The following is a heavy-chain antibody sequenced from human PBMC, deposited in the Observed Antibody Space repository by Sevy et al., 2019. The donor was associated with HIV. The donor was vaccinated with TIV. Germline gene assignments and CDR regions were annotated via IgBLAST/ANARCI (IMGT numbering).Heavy chain of an antibody. CDR1: GYTFTSYG. J-gene: IGHJ6*02. D-gene: IGHD2-2*01. CDR3: ARLREVVPAAMYYYGMDV. CDR2: ISAYNGNT. V-gene: IGHV1-18*03. Sequence: ASVKVSCKASGYTFTSYGISWVRQAPGQGLEWMGWISAYNGNTNYAQKLQGRVTMTTDTSTSTAYMELRSLRSDDMAVYYCARLREVVPAAMYYYGMDVWGQGTTVTVSS.